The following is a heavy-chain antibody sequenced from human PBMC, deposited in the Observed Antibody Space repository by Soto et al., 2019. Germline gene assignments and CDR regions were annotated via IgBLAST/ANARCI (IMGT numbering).Heavy chain of an antibody. CDR2: IYYSGST. CDR3: AREPRSYYYFDY. J-gene: IGHJ4*02. V-gene: IGHV4-59*01. CDR1: GGSISSYY. Sequence: QVQLQESGPGLVKPSETLSLTCTVSGGSISSYYWSWIRQPPGKGLEWIGYIYYSGSTNYNPSLKSRVTISVDTSKNQFSLKLSSVTAADTAVYYCAREPRSYYYFDYWGQGTLVTVSS. D-gene: IGHD3-10*01.